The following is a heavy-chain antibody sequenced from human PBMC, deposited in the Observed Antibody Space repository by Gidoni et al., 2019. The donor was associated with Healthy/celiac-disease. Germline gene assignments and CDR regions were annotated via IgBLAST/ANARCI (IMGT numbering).Heavy chain of an antibody. J-gene: IGHJ4*02. D-gene: IGHD3-10*01. CDR2: INHSGST. CDR1: GGSFIGYY. V-gene: IGHV4-34*01. Sequence: QVQLQQWGAGLLKPSETLSLTCAVSGGSFIGYYWSWIRQPPGKGLEWIGEINHSGSTNYNPSLKSRVTISVDTSKNQFSLKLSSVTAADTAVYYCARVIYYGSGSYYRTPYYFDYWGQGTLVTVSS. CDR3: ARVIYYGSGSYYRTPYYFDY.